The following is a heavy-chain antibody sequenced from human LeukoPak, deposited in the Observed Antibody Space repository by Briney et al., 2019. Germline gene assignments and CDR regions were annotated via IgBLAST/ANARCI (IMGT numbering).Heavy chain of an antibody. D-gene: IGHD6-13*01. CDR3: ARTTEAHSWRTRYYDYYMDV. Sequence: SETLSLTCNVSGGSISSNYWSWIRQPPGKGLEWIGYIYYSGSTNYNPSLKSRVTISVDTSKNQFSLKLSSVTAADTAVYYCARTTEAHSWRTRYYDYYMDVWGKGTTVTVSS. CDR2: IYYSGST. CDR1: GGSISSNY. J-gene: IGHJ6*03. V-gene: IGHV4-59*01.